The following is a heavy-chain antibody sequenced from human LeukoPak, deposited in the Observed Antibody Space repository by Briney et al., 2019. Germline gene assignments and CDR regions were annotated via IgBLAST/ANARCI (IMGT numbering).Heavy chain of an antibody. CDR1: GYTFTSYG. CDR3: ARGTDYYDSSGYYVRGWFDP. CDR2: INPSGGST. V-gene: IGHV1-46*01. D-gene: IGHD3-22*01. Sequence: GASVKVSCKASGYTFTSYGISWVRQAPGQGLEWMGIINPSGGSTSYAQKFQGRVTMTRDTSTSTVYMELSSLRSEDTAVYYCARGTDYYDSSGYYVRGWFDPWGQGTLVTVSS. J-gene: IGHJ5*02.